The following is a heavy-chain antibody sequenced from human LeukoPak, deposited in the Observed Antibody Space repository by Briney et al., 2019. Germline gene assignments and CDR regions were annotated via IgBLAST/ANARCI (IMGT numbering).Heavy chain of an antibody. Sequence: SETLSLTCTVSGGSISSSSYYWGWIRQPPGKGLEWIGSIYYSGSTYYNPSLKSRVTISVDTSKNQFSLKLSSVTAADTAVYYSARHLYGGYVVDYWGQGTLVTVSS. CDR3: ARHLYGGYVVDY. J-gene: IGHJ4*02. V-gene: IGHV4-39*01. D-gene: IGHD5-12*01. CDR1: GGSISSSSYY. CDR2: IYYSGST.